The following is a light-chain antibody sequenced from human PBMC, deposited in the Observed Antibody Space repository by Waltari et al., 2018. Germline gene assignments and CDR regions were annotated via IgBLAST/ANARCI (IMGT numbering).Light chain of an antibody. Sequence: DIQMTPSPSSLYASVGDRVTITCRASQSISSYLNWYQQKPGKAPKLLIYAASSLQSGVPSRFSGSGSGTDFTLTISSLQPEDFATYYCQQSYSTPPTFGQGTKVEIK. CDR1: QSISSY. CDR2: AAS. J-gene: IGKJ1*01. CDR3: QQSYSTPPT. V-gene: IGKV1-39*01.